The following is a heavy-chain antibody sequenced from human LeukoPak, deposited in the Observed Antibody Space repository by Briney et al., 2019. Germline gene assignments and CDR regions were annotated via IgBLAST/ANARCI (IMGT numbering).Heavy chain of an antibody. CDR1: GESFSDYY. Sequence: KPSETLSLTCAVSGESFSDYYWTWIRQSPLKGLEWIGEINHSGRTYYNPSLKSRVTISVDTSKNQFSLMLTSMTAADAAVYYCARAQVLWFGKLSVPQSFGHWGQGTLVTVSS. CDR2: INHSGRT. D-gene: IGHD3-10*01. V-gene: IGHV4-34*01. J-gene: IGHJ4*02. CDR3: ARAQVLWFGKLSVPQSFGH.